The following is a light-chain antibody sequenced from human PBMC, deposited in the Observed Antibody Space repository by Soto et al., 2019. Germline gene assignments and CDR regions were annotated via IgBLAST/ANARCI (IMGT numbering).Light chain of an antibody. CDR3: SSYAGSSNV. CDR1: SSDVGGYNY. V-gene: IGLV2-8*01. CDR2: EVN. J-gene: IGLJ1*01. Sequence: QSALTQPPSASGSPGQAGAISCTGTSSDVGGYNYVSWYQQHPVKAPKLMIYEVNKRPSGVPDRFSGSKSGNTASLTVSGLQAEDEADYSCSSYAGSSNVFGPGTKLTVL.